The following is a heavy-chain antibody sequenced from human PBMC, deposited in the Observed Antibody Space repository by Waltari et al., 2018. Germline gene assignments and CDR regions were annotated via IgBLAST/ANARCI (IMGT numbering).Heavy chain of an antibody. CDR1: GFTFSSYG. V-gene: IGHV3-30*18. J-gene: IGHJ4*02. CDR2: IWYDGSNK. CDR3: AKDWGYNWNLVAY. Sequence: QVQLVESGGGVVQPGRSLRLSCAASGFTFSSYGMHWVRQAPGKGLEWVAVIWYDGSNKYYADSVKGRFTISRDNSKNTLYLQMNSLRAEDTAMYYCAKDWGYNWNLVAYWGQGTLVTVSS. D-gene: IGHD1-7*01.